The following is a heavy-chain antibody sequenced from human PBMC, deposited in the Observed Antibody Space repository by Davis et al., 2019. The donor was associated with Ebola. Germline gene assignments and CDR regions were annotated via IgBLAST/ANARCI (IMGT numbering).Heavy chain of an antibody. V-gene: IGHV3-23*01. D-gene: IGHD4-23*01. Sequence: PGGSLRLSCAASGFTFSSYAMSWVRQAPGKGLEWVSAISGSGGSTYYADSVKGRFTISRDNSKKTLYLQMNSLRAEDTAVYYCAKVDYGGNSPDYWGQGTLVTVSS. CDR1: GFTFSSYA. CDR3: AKVDYGGNSPDY. J-gene: IGHJ4*02. CDR2: ISGSGGST.